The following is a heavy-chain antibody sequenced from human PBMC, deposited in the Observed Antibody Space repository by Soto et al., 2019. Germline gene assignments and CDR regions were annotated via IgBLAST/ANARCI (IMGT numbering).Heavy chain of an antibody. Sequence: VQLVESGGGLVQPGGSLRLSCAVSGFTLDDYTMHWVRQAPGKGLEWVSGVGCNGGDIFYADSVKGRFTVSRDNTRNSLYLEVNSLITEDTVIYFCAKERAVVVPVSTSYFHYYGLDVWGQGTTVTVS. D-gene: IGHD2-2*01. J-gene: IGHJ6*02. V-gene: IGHV3-9*01. CDR2: VGCNGGDI. CDR1: GFTLDDYT. CDR3: AKERAVVVPVSTSYFHYYGLDV.